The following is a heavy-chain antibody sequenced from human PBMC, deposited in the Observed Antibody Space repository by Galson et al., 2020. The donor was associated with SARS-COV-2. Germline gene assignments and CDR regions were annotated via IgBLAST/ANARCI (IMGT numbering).Heavy chain of an antibody. V-gene: IGHV3-74*01. CDR3: ARVQSPPWIWFGELPQRVFDY. J-gene: IGHJ4*02. CDR1: GFTFSSYW. CDR2: INSDGSST. D-gene: IGHD3-10*01. Sequence: GGSLRLSCAASGFTFSSYWMHWVRQAPGKGLVWVSRINSDGSSTSYADSVKGRFTISRDNAKNTLYLQMNSLRAEDTAVYYCARVQSPPWIWFGELPQRVFDYWGQGTLVTVSS.